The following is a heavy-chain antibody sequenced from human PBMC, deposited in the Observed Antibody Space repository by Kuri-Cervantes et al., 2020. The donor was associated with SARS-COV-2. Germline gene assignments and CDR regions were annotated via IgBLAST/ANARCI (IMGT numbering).Heavy chain of an antibody. CDR1: GGSISSSSYY. D-gene: IGHD5-18*01. CDR3: AEQGPMHVDTAMVPGWFDP. CDR2: IYYSGST. J-gene: IGHJ5*02. Sequence: SETLSLTCTVSGGSISSSSYYWGWIRQPPGKGLEWIGSIYYSGSTYYNPSLKSRVTISVDTSKNQFSLKLSSVTAADTAVYYCAEQGPMHVDTAMVPGWFDPWGQGTLVTVSS. V-gene: IGHV4-39*01.